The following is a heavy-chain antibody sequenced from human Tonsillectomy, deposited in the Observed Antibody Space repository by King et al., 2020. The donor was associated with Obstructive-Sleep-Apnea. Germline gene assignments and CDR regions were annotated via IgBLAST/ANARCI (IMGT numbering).Heavy chain of an antibody. CDR2: IRYDGSNK. D-gene: IGHD3-10*01. V-gene: IGHV3-30*02. CDR1: GFTFSSYG. J-gene: IGHJ4*02. CDR3: AKDLIGVGSGSEIDY. Sequence: VQLVESGGGVVQPGGSLRLSCAASGFTFSSYGMHWVRQAPGKGLEWVAFIRYDGSNKYYADSVKGRFTISRDNSKNTLYLQMNSLRAEDTAVYYCAKDLIGVGSGSEIDYWGQGTLVTVSS.